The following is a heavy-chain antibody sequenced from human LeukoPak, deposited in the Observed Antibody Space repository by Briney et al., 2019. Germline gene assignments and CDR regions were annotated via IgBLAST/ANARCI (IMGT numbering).Heavy chain of an antibody. CDR3: ARRSGDHAREDY. Sequence: ASVKVSCKASGYTFTSYDINWVRQATGQGLEWMGWMNPNSGNTGYAQKFQGRVTITRNTSISTAYMELSSLRSEDTAVYYCARRSGDHAREDYWGQGTLVAVSS. CDR2: MNPNSGNT. V-gene: IGHV1-8*03. J-gene: IGHJ4*02. CDR1: GYTFTSYD. D-gene: IGHD4-17*01.